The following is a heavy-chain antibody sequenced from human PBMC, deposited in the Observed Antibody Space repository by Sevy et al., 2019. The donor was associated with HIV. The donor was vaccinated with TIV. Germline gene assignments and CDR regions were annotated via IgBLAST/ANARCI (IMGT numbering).Heavy chain of an antibody. V-gene: IGHV4-39*01. D-gene: IGHD2-2*02. Sequence: SETLYLTCTVSGASISSSGYYWGWIRQPPGKGLEWIASINYSGITFYNPSLKSRVTISADTSKNQFSLRLSSVTAADSSIYFCVGPKLTYTNGRLYLDYWGQGTVVTVSS. CDR3: VGPKLTYTNGRLYLDY. CDR2: INYSGIT. CDR1: GASISSSGYY. J-gene: IGHJ4*02.